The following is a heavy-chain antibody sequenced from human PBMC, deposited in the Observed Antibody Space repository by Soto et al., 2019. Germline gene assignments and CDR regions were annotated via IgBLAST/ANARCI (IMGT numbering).Heavy chain of an antibody. CDR1: GFTFSSYA. V-gene: IGHV3-23*01. D-gene: IGHD3-22*01. CDR2: ISGSGGST. J-gene: IGHJ4*02. Sequence: PGVSLRLSCAASGFTFSSYAMSWVRQAPGKGLEWVSAISGSGGSTYYADSVKGRFTISRDNSKNTLYLQMNSLRAEDTAVYYCAKDQKGYYYDSSGQVFDYWGQGTLVTVSS. CDR3: AKDQKGYYYDSSGQVFDY.